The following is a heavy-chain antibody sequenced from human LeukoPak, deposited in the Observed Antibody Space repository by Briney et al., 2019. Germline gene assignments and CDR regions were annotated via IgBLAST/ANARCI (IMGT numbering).Heavy chain of an antibody. V-gene: IGHV3-48*04. J-gene: IGHJ4*02. Sequence: GGSLRLSCTVSGFTVSSNSMSWVRQAPGKGLEWVSYISSSGSTIYYADSVKGRFTISRDNAKNSLYLQMNSLRAEDTAVYYCARDQYYYGSGSYFDAFDYWGQGTLVPVSS. CDR3: ARDQYYYGSGSYFDAFDY. D-gene: IGHD3-10*01. CDR1: GFTVSSNS. CDR2: ISSSGSTI.